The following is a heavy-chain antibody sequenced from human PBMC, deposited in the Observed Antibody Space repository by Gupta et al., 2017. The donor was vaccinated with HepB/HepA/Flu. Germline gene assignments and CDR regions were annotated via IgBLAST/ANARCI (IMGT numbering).Heavy chain of an antibody. D-gene: IGHD4-17*01. CDR1: GSTFRLYS. CDR2: ISGASDTT. CDR3: AKSDHAYGEKIVQ. Sequence: EVQLLESGGDLVQFGGSLRLSCTGSGSTFRLYSMYWVCKARGKGREARGKRLERVSYISGASDTTYYADSVRGRFTVSRDNSQRELYLQMNSLIVDDTATYFCAKSDHAYGEKIVQWGQGTLVSVSS. J-gene: IGHJ4*02. V-gene: IGHV3-23*01.